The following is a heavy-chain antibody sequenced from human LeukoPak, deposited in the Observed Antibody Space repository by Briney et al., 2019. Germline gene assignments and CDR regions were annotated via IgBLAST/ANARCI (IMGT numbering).Heavy chain of an antibody. Sequence: GGSLRLSCAASGFTFSSYSMNWVRQAPGKGLEWVSYISSSSSTIYYADSVKGRFTISRDNAKNSLYLQMNSLRAEDTAVYYCARDPRVGATTWGWNYWGRGTLVTVSS. CDR2: ISSSSSTI. CDR3: ARDPRVGATTWGWNY. J-gene: IGHJ4*02. CDR1: GFTFSSYS. D-gene: IGHD1-26*01. V-gene: IGHV3-48*01.